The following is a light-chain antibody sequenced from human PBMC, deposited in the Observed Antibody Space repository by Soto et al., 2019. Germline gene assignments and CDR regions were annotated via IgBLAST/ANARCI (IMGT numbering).Light chain of an antibody. CDR2: DAS. Sequence: EVLLTQSPATLSLSPGERATLSCRAGQSISYYVAWHQQKPGKAPRLLIYDASTSATDIPARFSGRGSGTDCTLTISSLEPDDFAVYYCHYGGAFGPGTKVEIK. CDR3: HYGGA. V-gene: IGKV3-11*01. J-gene: IGKJ3*01. CDR1: QSISYY.